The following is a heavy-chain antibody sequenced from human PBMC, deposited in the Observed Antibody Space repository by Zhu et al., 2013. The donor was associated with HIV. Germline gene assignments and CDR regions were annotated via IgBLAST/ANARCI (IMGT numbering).Heavy chain of an antibody. Sequence: QVQLLESGPGLVRPSETLSLTCTVSGGSIGSGNYYWGWIRQPPGKGLQWIGNIFYTGNSFFNPSLESRITVSVDTSKHQFSLTLTSVTAADTAIYYCARGNPFPGIQKRVKAGNEAFDIWGQGTMVTVSS. D-gene: IGHD3-10*01. CDR3: ARGNPFPGIQKRVKAGNEAFDI. CDR1: GGSIGSGNYY. V-gene: IGHV4-39*07. CDR2: IFYTGNS. J-gene: IGHJ3*02.